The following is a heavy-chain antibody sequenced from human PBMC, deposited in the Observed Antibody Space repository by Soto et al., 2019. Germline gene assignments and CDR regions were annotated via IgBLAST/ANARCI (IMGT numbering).Heavy chain of an antibody. CDR3: ASPACGSGGYY. Sequence: QVQLVQSGAEVKKPGASVKVSCKASGYIFSSYSLHWVRQAPGQRLEWMGWINAGNGNTKYSQKFQGRVTFTRDTSATTAYMELSSLRSEDTAVYYCASPACGSGGYYWGQGALVTVSS. CDR2: INAGNGNT. J-gene: IGHJ4*02. CDR1: GYIFSSYS. D-gene: IGHD3-10*01. V-gene: IGHV1-3*01.